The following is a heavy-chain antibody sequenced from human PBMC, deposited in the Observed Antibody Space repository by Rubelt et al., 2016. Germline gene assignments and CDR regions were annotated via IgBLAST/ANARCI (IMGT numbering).Heavy chain of an antibody. J-gene: IGHJ4*01. Sequence: GFTLNNYWMHWVRQAPGKGLVWVSEIKYDGSATNYADSVKGRFTISRDSAMSTLYLQMNSLRVEDTAVYYCARRENIAAAGTLDYWGLGTLVTVSS. CDR2: IKYDGSAT. CDR3: ARRENIAAAGTLDY. CDR1: GFTLNNYW. D-gene: IGHD6-13*01. V-gene: IGHV3-74*01.